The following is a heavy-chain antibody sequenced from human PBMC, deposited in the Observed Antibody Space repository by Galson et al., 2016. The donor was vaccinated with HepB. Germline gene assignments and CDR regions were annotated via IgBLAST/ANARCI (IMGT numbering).Heavy chain of an antibody. D-gene: IGHD1-26*01. Sequence: SLRLSCAASALTFSNSGMHWVRQAPGKGLEWVAVIWYDGGDKYYADSVKGRFTISRDNSKNTLYLQMNSLRDDDTAVYYCARGPSGTSDALDIWGQGTMVTVSS. CDR3: ARGPSGTSDALDI. V-gene: IGHV3-33*01. J-gene: IGHJ3*02. CDR2: IWYDGGDK. CDR1: ALTFSNSG.